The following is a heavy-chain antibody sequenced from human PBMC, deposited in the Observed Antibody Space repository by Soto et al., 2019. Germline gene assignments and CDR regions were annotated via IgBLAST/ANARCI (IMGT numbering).Heavy chain of an antibody. D-gene: IGHD6-19*01. J-gene: IGHJ3*02. CDR2: ISYDGSNK. V-gene: IGHV3-30-3*01. CDR1: GFTFSSYA. CDR3: ARATSGWYKDAFDI. Sequence: QVQLVESGGGVVQPGRSLRLSCAASGFTFSSYAMHWVRQAAGKGLEWVAVISYDGSNKYYADSVKGRFTISRDNSKNTLYLQMNSLRAEDTAVYYCARATSGWYKDAFDIWGQGTMVTVSS.